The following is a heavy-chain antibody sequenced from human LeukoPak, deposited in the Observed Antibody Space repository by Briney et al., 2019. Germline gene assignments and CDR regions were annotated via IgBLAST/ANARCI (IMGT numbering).Heavy chain of an antibody. CDR3: TTTPQPYYDFWSGWRRDFDY. D-gene: IGHD3-3*01. Sequence: GGSLRLSCAASGFTFSNAWMSWVRQAPGKGLEWVGRIKSKTDGGTTDYAAPVKGRFTISRDDSKNTLYLQMNSLKTEDTAVYYCTTTPQPYYDFWSGWRRDFDYWGQGTLVTVSS. J-gene: IGHJ4*02. CDR2: IKSKTDGGTT. V-gene: IGHV3-15*01. CDR1: GFTFSNAW.